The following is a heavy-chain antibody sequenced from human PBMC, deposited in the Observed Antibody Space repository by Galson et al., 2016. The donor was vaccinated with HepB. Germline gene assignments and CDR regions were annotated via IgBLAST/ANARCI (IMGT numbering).Heavy chain of an antibody. J-gene: IGHJ6*02. D-gene: IGHD3-10*01. V-gene: IGHV3-13*01. CDR2: IGTKGGT. CDR1: GFTFSTYD. CDR3: ARSGTYTNRIGMDV. Sequence: SLRLSCAASGFTFSTYDMHWVRQAKGKGLEWVSGIGTKGGTYYLDSAKGRFTISREDAKNSLHLQMNSLTAGGTAVYYCARSGTYTNRIGMDVWGQGTTVTVSS.